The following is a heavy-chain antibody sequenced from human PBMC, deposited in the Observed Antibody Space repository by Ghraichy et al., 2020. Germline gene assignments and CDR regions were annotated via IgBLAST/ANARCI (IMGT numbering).Heavy chain of an antibody. Sequence: SETLSLTCTVSGGSISDYYWDWIRQPPGKGLEWIGNVNCRGGTTYDPSFMSRVTIPVDTSNTQFSLRMKSVTAADTAEYFCAGEVLTGSLNYWGQGVPVTVSS. V-gene: IGHV4-59*01. CDR1: GGSISDYY. D-gene: IGHD3-9*01. CDR3: AGEVLTGSLNY. CDR2: VNCRGGT. J-gene: IGHJ4*02.